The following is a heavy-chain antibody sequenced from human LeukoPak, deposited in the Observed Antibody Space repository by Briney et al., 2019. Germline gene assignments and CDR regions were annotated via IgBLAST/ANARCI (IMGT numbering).Heavy chain of an antibody. J-gene: IGHJ4*02. CDR1: EFTFSAYS. Sequence: GGSLRLSCAASEFTFSAYSMTWVRQAPGKGLEWVSYISSSGTTIYYADSVKGRFTISRDNAKSSLYLQMDVLRAEDTAVYYCARWAETSGSYSDYWGQGTLVTVSS. V-gene: IGHV3-48*01. CDR2: ISSSGTTI. D-gene: IGHD1-26*01. CDR3: ARWAETSGSYSDY.